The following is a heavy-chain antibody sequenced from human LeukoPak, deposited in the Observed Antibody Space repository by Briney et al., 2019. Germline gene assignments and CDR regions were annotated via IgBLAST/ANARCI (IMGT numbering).Heavy chain of an antibody. Sequence: GGSLRLSCAAPGITFSNYNMNWVRQAPGKGLEWISSITSSSSYTFYADSVKGRFTISRDNAKNSLYLQLNSLRVEDTAIYYCARDPYNGAYSEGYYYYYMDVWGKGTTVTVSS. CDR3: ARDPYNGAYSEGYYYYYMDV. CDR2: ITSSSSYT. CDR1: GITFSNYN. D-gene: IGHD1-1*01. J-gene: IGHJ6*03. V-gene: IGHV3-21*01.